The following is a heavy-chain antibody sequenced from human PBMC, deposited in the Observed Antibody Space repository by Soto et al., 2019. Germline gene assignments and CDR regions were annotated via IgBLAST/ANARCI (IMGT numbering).Heavy chain of an antibody. CDR3: AKSRAPFDY. V-gene: IGHV3-23*01. J-gene: IGHJ4*02. CDR1: GFTFSSYA. CDR2: VSTSAGNT. Sequence: PGGSLRLSCAASGFTFSSYAMSWVRQAPGKGLEWVSVVSTSAGNTYYADSVKGRFTISRGNSKNTLYLQMNSLRAEDTAVYYCAKSRAPFDYWGQGTLVTVSS.